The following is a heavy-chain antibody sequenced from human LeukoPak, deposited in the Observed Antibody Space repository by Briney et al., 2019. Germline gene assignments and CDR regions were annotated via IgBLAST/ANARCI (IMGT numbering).Heavy chain of an antibody. V-gene: IGHV3-21*01. Sequence: GGSLRLSCAASGFTFSSYSMNWVRQAPGKGLEWVSSISSSSSYIYYADSVKGRFTISRDNAKNSLYLQVNSLRAEDTAVYYCARRLRRNYFDYWGQGTLVTVSS. CDR1: GFTFSSYS. J-gene: IGHJ4*02. CDR2: ISSSSSYI. CDR3: ARRLRRNYFDY. D-gene: IGHD4-17*01.